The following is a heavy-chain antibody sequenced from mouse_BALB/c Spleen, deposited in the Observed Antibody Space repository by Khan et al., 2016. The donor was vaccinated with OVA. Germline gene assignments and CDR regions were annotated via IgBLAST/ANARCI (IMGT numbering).Heavy chain of an antibody. D-gene: IGHD2-1*01. CDR2: IDPETGGT. V-gene: IGHV1-15*01. J-gene: IGHJ4*01. CDR1: GYTFTDYE. CDR3: TRGIYDGNPYAMEY. Sequence: QVQLQQSGAELVRPGASVTLSCKASGYTFTDYEMHWVKQTPVHGLEWIGAIDPETGGTAYNQKFKGKATLTADKSSSTAYMELRSLTSADSAVFYCTRGIYDGNPYAMEYWGQGTSVTVSS.